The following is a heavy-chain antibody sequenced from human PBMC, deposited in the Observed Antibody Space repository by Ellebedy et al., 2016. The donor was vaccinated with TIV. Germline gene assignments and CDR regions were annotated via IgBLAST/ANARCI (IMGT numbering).Heavy chain of an antibody. CDR1: GDSISSYY. V-gene: IGHV4-59*08. Sequence: SETLSLTCTVSGDSISSYYWSWIRQPPGKGLEWIGYIYYSGSTNYNPSLKSRVTISVDTSKNQFSLKLSSVTAADTAVYYCARVRDSSGYYRGSRGSNWFDPWGQGTLVTVSS. D-gene: IGHD3-22*01. CDR2: IYYSGST. CDR3: ARVRDSSGYYRGSRGSNWFDP. J-gene: IGHJ5*02.